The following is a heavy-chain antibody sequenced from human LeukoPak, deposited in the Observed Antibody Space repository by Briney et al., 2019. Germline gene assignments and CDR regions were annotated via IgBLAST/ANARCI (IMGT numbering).Heavy chain of an antibody. J-gene: IGHJ4*02. V-gene: IGHV3-48*04. CDR3: AKDGRFLESLPFYFDY. Sequence: GGSLRLSCAASGSTFSTYSMNWVRQAPGEGLEWVSYISSPSSTIYYADSVKGRFTISRDNAKNSLYLQMNSLRAEDTAVYYCAKDGRFLESLPFYFDYWSQGTLVTVSS. D-gene: IGHD3-3*01. CDR2: ISSPSSTI. CDR1: GSTFSTYS.